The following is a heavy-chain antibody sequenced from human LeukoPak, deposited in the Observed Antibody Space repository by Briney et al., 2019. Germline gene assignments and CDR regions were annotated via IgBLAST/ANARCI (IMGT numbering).Heavy chain of an antibody. Sequence: AETLSLTCTVSGGSISSFYWSWLRQPPGKGVEYIGYISYSETTSYNPSLKSRVTISVDTSKNQFSLKLTSVTAADTAVYYCARDKGLPQAFDIWGQGTMVTVSS. D-gene: IGHD5/OR15-5a*01. J-gene: IGHJ3*02. CDR1: GGSISSFY. CDR3: ARDKGLPQAFDI. V-gene: IGHV4-59*01. CDR2: ISYSETT.